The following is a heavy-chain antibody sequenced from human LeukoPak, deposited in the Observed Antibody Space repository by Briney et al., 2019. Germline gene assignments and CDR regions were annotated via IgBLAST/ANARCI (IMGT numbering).Heavy chain of an antibody. V-gene: IGHV3-74*01. J-gene: IGHJ5*02. D-gene: IGHD6-19*01. CDR3: ATAGKYRFDN. CDR1: GFIFSNYW. Sequence: GGSLRLSCAASGFIFSNYWMHWVHHAPGEELVWVSRMNTDGSTINYAGYVKGRFTISRDNAKNTLYLQMNSLTTEDTAVYYCATAGKYRFDNWGQGILVTVSS. CDR2: MNTDGSTI.